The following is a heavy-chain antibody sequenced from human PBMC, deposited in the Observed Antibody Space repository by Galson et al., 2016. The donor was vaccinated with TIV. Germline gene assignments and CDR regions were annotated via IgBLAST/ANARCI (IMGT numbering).Heavy chain of an antibody. CDR2: IYTSGHT. J-gene: IGHJ6*02. V-gene: IGHV4-61*02. CDR1: GGSISDGNYY. CDR3: ARAGVFLSEISDFWSGPSMDV. D-gene: IGHD3-3*01. Sequence: TLSLTCTVSGGSISDGNYYWSWIRQPAGQGLEWIGRIYTSGHTSYNPSLKSRVTMSVDTSNNQFSLNLSSVTAADTAVYYCARAGVFLSEISDFWSGPSMDVWGQGTTVTVSS.